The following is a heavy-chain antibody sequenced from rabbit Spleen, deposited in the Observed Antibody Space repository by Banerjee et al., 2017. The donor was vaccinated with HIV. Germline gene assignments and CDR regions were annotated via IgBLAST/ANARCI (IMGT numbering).Heavy chain of an antibody. J-gene: IGHJ4*01. D-gene: IGHD4-2*01. V-gene: IGHV1S40*01. CDR3: ARGDFCFNL. CDR2: SYAGSSGST. Sequence: QSLEESGGGLVKPGASLTLTCKASGFSFNSGYDMCWVRQAPGKGLEWIACSYAGSSGSTYSATWAKGRFTISKTSSTTVTLQMTSLTAAATATYFCARGDFCFNLWGPGTLVTVS. CDR1: GFSFNSGYD.